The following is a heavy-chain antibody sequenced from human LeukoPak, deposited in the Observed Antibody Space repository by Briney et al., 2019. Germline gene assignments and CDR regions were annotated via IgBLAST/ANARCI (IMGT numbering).Heavy chain of an antibody. V-gene: IGHV4-30-2*01. CDR2: IYHSGST. CDR1: GGSSITGGYY. D-gene: IGHD6-13*01. J-gene: IGHJ4*02. Sequence: TLSLTCTVSGGSSITGGYYWSWIRQPPGKGLEWIGYIYHSGSTYYNPSFKSRDTISVDKSKTQFSLKLSSVTAADTAVYYCARAGISAAGNFDSWGQGTLVSVSS. CDR3: ARAGISAAGNFDS.